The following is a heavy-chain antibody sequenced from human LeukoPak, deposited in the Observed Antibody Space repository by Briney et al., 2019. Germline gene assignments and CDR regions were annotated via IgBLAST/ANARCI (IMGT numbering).Heavy chain of an antibody. CDR1: GFTFSTYT. D-gene: IGHD2-2*01. CDR2: ISGDGT. Sequence: GGSLRLSCAASGFTFSTYTMNWVRQAPGQRLEWVSIISGDGTYYADSVKGRFTISRDNSKNTLYLQMNSLRAEDTAMYYCAKDYINGGNCRSIGCYPFDYWGRGTLVTVSS. CDR3: AKDYINGGNCRSIGCYPFDY. V-gene: IGHV3-23*01. J-gene: IGHJ4*02.